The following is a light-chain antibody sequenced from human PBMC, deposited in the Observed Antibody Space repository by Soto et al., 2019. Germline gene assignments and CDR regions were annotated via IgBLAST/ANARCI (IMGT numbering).Light chain of an antibody. J-gene: IGKJ1*01. Sequence: DIQMTQSPSSLSASVGDRVTITCRASQSISSYLNWYQQKPGKAPKLLIYAASSLQSGVPSRFSGSGSGTYFTITISSLQPEDFATYYCQQSYSTPRTFGQGTKVEIK. CDR1: QSISSY. CDR3: QQSYSTPRT. CDR2: AAS. V-gene: IGKV1-39*01.